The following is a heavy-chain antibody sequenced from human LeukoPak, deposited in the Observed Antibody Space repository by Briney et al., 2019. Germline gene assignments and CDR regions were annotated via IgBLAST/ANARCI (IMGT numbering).Heavy chain of an antibody. CDR3: ARVVVVPAAMRDVFDY. D-gene: IGHD2-2*01. J-gene: IGHJ4*02. CDR2: ISAYNGNT. V-gene: IGHV1-18*01. Sequence: GASVKVSCKASGYTFTSYGISWVRQAPGQGLEWMGWISAYNGNTNYAQKLQGRVTMTTDTSTSTAYMELRSLRSGDTAVYYCARVVVVPAAMRDVFDYWGQGTLVTVSS. CDR1: GYTFTSYG.